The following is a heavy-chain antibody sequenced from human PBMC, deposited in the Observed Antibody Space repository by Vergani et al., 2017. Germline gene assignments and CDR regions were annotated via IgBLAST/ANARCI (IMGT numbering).Heavy chain of an antibody. J-gene: IGHJ4*02. D-gene: IGHD3-22*01. CDR1: GYSINTDGW. V-gene: IGHV4-28*03. Sequence: QVQLQESGPGLVKPSETLSLTCTVSGYSINTDGWWGWIRQPPGKGLEWIAFIHHSGSTYYNPSLKSRVTMYVDTSKNQFSLRLRSMTAVDTAVYFCSRAVESGSYYPDYSDHWGQGHLVTVSS. CDR3: SRAVESGSYYPDYSDH. CDR2: IHHSGST.